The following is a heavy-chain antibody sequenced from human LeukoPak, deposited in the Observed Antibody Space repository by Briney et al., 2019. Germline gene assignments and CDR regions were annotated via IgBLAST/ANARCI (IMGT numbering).Heavy chain of an antibody. D-gene: IGHD6-19*01. V-gene: IGHV1-18*01. CDR3: ARLAVAGHFDH. Sequence: ASVTVSFKASGYTFTIYGISWVRQAPGQGVEWMGWISGYNGDTNYSQKLQGRGNITTDTSTSTVYMELRSLRSDDTAVYFCARLAVAGHFDHWGQGTLVTVSS. J-gene: IGHJ4*02. CDR1: GYTFTIYG. CDR2: ISGYNGDT.